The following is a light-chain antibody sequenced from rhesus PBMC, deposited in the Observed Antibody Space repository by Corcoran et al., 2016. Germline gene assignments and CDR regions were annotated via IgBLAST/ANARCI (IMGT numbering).Light chain of an antibody. CDR3: QQSSNLST. CDR2: GAS. J-gene: IGKJ4*01. Sequence: ETVVTQSPATLSLSPGERATLSCRASQSVGSYLAWYQQKPGQAPRLLIYGASSAATGIPDRFSGRGSGTDFTLTISSLEPEDVGVYYCQQSSNLSTFGGGTKVEIK. CDR1: QSVGSY. V-gene: IGKV3-24*04.